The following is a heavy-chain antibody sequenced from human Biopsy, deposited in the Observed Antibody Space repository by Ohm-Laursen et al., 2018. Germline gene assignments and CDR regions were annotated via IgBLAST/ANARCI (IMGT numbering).Heavy chain of an antibody. V-gene: IGHV3-23*01. CDR2: ISGNSVII. CDR3: ARDAGQDGAIDY. CDR1: GFTFSSYA. D-gene: IGHD4/OR15-4a*01. Sequence: SLRLSCAASGFTFSSYAMTWLRQAPGKGLEWVSAISGNSVIIYDTDSVKGRFTISRDNSKSTLFLQMDSLRVDDAAVYHCARDAGQDGAIDYWGQGTLVTVSS. J-gene: IGHJ4*02.